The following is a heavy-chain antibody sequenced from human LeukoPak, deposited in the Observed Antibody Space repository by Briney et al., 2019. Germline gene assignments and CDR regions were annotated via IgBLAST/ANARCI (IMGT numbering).Heavy chain of an antibody. D-gene: IGHD3-22*01. J-gene: IGHJ1*01. Sequence: GGSLRLSCAASGFTFSGSAMHWVRQASGKGPEWVGRIRGKANNYATAYGASVKGRFTISRDDSKNTAYLQMNSLKTEDTAVYYCTRGYYDSSQGYFQHWGQGTLVTVSS. CDR3: TRGYYDSSQGYFQH. CDR2: IRGKANNYAT. V-gene: IGHV3-73*01. CDR1: GFTFSGSA.